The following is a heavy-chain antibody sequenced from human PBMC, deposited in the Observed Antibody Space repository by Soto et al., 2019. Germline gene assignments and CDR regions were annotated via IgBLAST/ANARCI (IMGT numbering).Heavy chain of an antibody. V-gene: IGHV4-34*01. D-gene: IGHD3-3*01. Sequence: QVQLQQWGAGLLKPSETLSLTCAVYGGSFSGYYWSWIRQPPGKGLEWIGEINHSGSTNYNPSLKSRVTISVDTSKNQFSLKLSPVTAADTAVYYCARSVTYYDFWSGYYYFDYWGQGTLVTVSS. J-gene: IGHJ4*02. CDR3: ARSVTYYDFWSGYYYFDY. CDR1: GGSFSGYY. CDR2: INHSGST.